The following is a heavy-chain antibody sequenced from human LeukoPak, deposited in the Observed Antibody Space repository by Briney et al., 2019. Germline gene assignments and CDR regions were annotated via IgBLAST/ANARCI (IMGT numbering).Heavy chain of an antibody. V-gene: IGHV4-59*11. CDR2: IYYSGST. CDR3: ARETYGGVDY. Sequence: PSETLSLTCTVSGGSISSHYWSWIRQPPGKGLEWIGYIYYSGSTNYNPSLKSRVTISVDTSKNQFSLKLSSVTAADTAVYYCARETYGGVDYWGQGTLVTVSS. J-gene: IGHJ4*02. CDR1: GGSISSHY. D-gene: IGHD4-23*01.